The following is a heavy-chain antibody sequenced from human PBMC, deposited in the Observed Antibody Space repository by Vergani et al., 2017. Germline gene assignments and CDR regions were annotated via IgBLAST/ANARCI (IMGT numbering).Heavy chain of an antibody. CDR1: GYSISSGYY. V-gene: IGHV4-38-2*01. Sequence: QVQLQESGPGLVKPSETLSLTCAVSGYSISSGYYWGWIRQPPGKGLEWIGSIYHSGSTYYNPSLKSRVTISVDTSKNQFSRKLSSVTAADTAVYYCARQTYDSSGYFDYWGQGTLVTVSS. CDR3: ARQTYDSSGYFDY. D-gene: IGHD3-22*01. CDR2: IYHSGST. J-gene: IGHJ4*02.